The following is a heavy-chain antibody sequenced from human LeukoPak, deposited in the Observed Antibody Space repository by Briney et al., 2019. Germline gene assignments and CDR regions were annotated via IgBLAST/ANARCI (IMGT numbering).Heavy chain of an antibody. V-gene: IGHV4-34*01. Sequence: PSETLSLTCAVYGGSFSGYYWSWIRQPPGKGLEWIGEINHSGSTNYNPSLKSRVTISVDTSKNQFSLKLSSVTAADTAVYYCARDQGRYDFWSGYYQAFDIWGQGTMVTVSS. CDR1: GGSFSGYY. CDR2: INHSGST. CDR3: ARDQGRYDFWSGYYQAFDI. D-gene: IGHD3-3*01. J-gene: IGHJ3*02.